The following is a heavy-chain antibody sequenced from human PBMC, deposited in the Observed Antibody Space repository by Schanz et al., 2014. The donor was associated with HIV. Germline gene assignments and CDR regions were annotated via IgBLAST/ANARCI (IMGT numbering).Heavy chain of an antibody. CDR3: ARGAAEMATMTPWRY. J-gene: IGHJ4*02. D-gene: IGHD5-12*01. CDR1: GYIFTGYY. CDR2: INPSSGGT. Sequence: QVQLVQSGAEVKKPGASVKVSCKTSGYIFTGYYMHWVRQAPGQGLEWMGWINPSSGGTNYAQKFQGRVTMTTDTSTSTAYMDLRSLRSDDTAVYYCARGAAEMATMTPWRYWGQGTLVTVSS. V-gene: IGHV1-2*02.